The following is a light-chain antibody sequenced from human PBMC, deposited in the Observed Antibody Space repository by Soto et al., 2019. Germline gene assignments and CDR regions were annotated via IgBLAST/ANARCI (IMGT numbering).Light chain of an antibody. Sequence: QSVLTQPPSASGSPGQSVTLSCTGTSTDVGGYNYVSWYQQHPGKAPKLIIYEVRERPSGVPDRFSGSKSGNTASLTGSGLHAEDEADYYCRSYAVIDKYVFGTGTKVTVL. V-gene: IGLV2-8*01. CDR2: EVR. J-gene: IGLJ1*01. CDR3: RSYAVIDKYV. CDR1: STDVGGYNY.